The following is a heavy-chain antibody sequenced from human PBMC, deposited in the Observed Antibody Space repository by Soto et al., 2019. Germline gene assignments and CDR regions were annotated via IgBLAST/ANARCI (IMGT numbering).Heavy chain of an antibody. J-gene: IGHJ6*03. CDR1: GYSFTNYG. V-gene: IGHV1-18*01. D-gene: IGHD6-19*01. CDR3: ARDRGVAPPVAGNTHYYYYMDV. Sequence: QDQLVQSGGEVKKPGASVKVSCKASGYSFTNYGITWVRQAPGQGFEWMGWISAYNGDTNYAQKLQGRVTMTTDAATRTAYLELGSLRSDDAAVYYCARDRGVAPPVAGNTHYYYYMDVWGKGATVTVS. CDR2: ISAYNGDT.